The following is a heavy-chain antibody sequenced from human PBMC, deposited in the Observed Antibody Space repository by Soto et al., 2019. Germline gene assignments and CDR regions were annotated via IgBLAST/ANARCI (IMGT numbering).Heavy chain of an antibody. V-gene: IGHV3-23*01. Sequence: GGSLRLSCVVSGFTFRDYAMSWVRQAPGKGLEWVSGISGVSGNTYYADSVKGRFTISRDNSKNTLFLNMNSLKADDTAFYFCAKEERRAYSFGGALDYWGQGA. CDR2: ISGVSGNT. J-gene: IGHJ4*02. CDR3: AKEERRAYSFGGALDY. D-gene: IGHD5-18*01. CDR1: GFTFRDYA.